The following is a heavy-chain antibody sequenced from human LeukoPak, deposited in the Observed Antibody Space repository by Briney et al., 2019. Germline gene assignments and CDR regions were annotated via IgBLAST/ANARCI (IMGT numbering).Heavy chain of an antibody. CDR3: AKHGEAYGDSKTDY. CDR2: ISDSGGRT. CDR1: GFTFSNYA. V-gene: IGHV3-23*01. D-gene: IGHD4-17*01. Sequence: PGGSLRLSCAASGFTFSNYAMRWVRQAPGKGLEWVSVISDSGGRTYYADSVKGRFTISRDNSKNTLYLHMNSLRGEDTAIYYCAKHGEAYGDSKTDYWGQGTLVTVSS. J-gene: IGHJ4*02.